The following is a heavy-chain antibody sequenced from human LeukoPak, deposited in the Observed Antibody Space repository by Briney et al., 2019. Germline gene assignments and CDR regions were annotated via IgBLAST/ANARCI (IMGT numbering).Heavy chain of an antibody. CDR1: GFTFSNFA. CDR2: IGSSGGSI. D-gene: IGHD3-10*01. J-gene: IGHJ4*02. V-gene: IGHV3-23*01. CDR3: AKGRDGDLIMAY. Sequence: GGSLRLSCAASGFTFSNFAMSWVRQAPGKGLEWVSIIGSSGGSIYYADSVKGGFIISRDNSKNTLYLHMNSVRAEDTAVFYCAKGRDGDLIMAYWGQGTLVTVSS.